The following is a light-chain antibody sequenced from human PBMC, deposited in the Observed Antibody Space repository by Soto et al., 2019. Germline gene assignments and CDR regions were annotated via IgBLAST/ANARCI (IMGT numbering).Light chain of an antibody. V-gene: IGLV2-8*01. J-gene: IGLJ3*02. CDR3: SSYVGSNTYWV. CDR1: SSDVGGYNY. CDR2: EVS. Sequence: QSALTQPPSASGSPGQSVTISCTGTSSDVGGYNYVTWYQQHPGKAPKLLICEVSKRPSGVSDRFSGSKSGNTASLTVSGLQAEDEADYYCSSYVGSNTYWVFGGGTKLTVL.